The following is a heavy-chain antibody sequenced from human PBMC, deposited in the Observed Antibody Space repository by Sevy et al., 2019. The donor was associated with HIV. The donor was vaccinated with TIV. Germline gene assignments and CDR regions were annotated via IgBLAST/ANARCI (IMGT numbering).Heavy chain of an antibody. CDR1: GFTFSNFA. Sequence: GGSLRLSCAASGFTFSNFAMSWVRQAPGKGLEWVSAISGSGGGTYYADSVKGRPTISRDNFKNTVDLQMESLRADDTAIYYCAKVSSAYDFREDAFDFWGQGTTVTVSS. CDR2: ISGSGGGT. CDR3: AKVSSAYDFREDAFDF. V-gene: IGHV3-23*01. D-gene: IGHD6-19*01. J-gene: IGHJ3*01.